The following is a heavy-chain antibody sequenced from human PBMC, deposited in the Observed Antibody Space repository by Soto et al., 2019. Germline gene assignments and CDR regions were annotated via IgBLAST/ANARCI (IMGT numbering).Heavy chain of an antibody. J-gene: IGHJ6*02. Sequence: QVQLVQSGAEVKKPGSSVKVSCKASGGTFSSYAISWVRQAPGQGLEWMGGIIPIFGTANYAQKFQGRVTNTADESTSTAYMELSRLRSEDTAVYYCARDHCSGGSCYSGHYYYGMDVWGQGTTVTVSS. V-gene: IGHV1-69*01. CDR1: GGTFSSYA. D-gene: IGHD2-15*01. CDR2: IIPIFGTA. CDR3: ARDHCSGGSCYSGHYYYGMDV.